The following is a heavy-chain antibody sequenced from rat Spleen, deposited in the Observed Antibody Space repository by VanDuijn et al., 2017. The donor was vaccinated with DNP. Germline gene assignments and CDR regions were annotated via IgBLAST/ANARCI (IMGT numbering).Heavy chain of an antibody. Sequence: EVQLVESGGGLVQPGRSLKLSCAASGFTFSDYYMAGVRQAPTKGLEWVATINYDGSSTYYRDSVKGRFTISRDNAKSTLYLQMDSLRSEDTATYYCARPDYWGQGVMVTVSS. V-gene: IGHV5-7*01. CDR1: GFTFSDYY. J-gene: IGHJ2*01. CDR3: ARPDY. CDR2: INYDGSST.